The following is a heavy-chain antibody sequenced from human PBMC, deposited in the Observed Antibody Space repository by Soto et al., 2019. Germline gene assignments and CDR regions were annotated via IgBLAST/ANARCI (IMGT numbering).Heavy chain of an antibody. V-gene: IGHV4-39*01. D-gene: IGHD2-15*01. CDR2: IYNSGST. Sequence: SETLSLTCTVSGGSVTTNSYYRGWIRQPPGKGLEWIGSIYNSGSTYHNPSLKSRVTISVDTSKNQFSLKLSSVTAADTAVYYCVRLKVGAATDWGQGTLVTVS. CDR3: VRLKVGAATD. CDR1: GGSVTTNSYY. J-gene: IGHJ4*02.